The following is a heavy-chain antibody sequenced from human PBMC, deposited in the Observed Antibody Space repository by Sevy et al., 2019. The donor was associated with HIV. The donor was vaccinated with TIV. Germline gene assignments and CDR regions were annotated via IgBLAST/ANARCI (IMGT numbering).Heavy chain of an antibody. CDR2: ISSSSTYI. J-gene: IGHJ6*02. CDR1: GFTIRTYN. CDR3: ASDRGVGTSSYGMDV. D-gene: IGHD1-26*01. V-gene: IGHV3-21*01. Sequence: GGSLRLSCAASGFTIRTYNMNWVRQAPGKGLEWVSSISSSSTYIYYADSVKGRFTISRDNAKNSLYLQMNSLRAEDTAVYYCASDRGVGTSSYGMDVWGQGTTVTVSS.